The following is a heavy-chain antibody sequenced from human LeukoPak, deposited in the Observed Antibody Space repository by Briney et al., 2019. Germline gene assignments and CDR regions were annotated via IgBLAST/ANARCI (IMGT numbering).Heavy chain of an antibody. J-gene: IGHJ4*02. CDR3: ARRSVAGSLDY. V-gene: IGHV3-21*01. CDR1: GFTFSSYS. Sequence: PGGSLRLSCAASGFTFSSYSMNWVRQAPGKGLEWVSSIGSSSSYIYYADSVKGRFTISRDNAKNSLYLQMNSLRAEDTAVYYCARRSVAGSLDYWGQGTLVTVSS. D-gene: IGHD6-19*01. CDR2: IGSSSSYI.